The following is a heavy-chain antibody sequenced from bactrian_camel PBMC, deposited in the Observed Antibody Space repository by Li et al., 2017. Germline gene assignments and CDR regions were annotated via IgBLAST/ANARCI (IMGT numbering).Heavy chain of an antibody. D-gene: IGHD2*01. V-gene: IGHV3S6*01. Sequence: HVQLVESGGGLVQPGGSLRLSCAVSGFTFSSYWMYWVRQAPGKGLEWLSSFYSVFDNTYYADSVKGRLTVSRDSAKNMLYLQMDSLKPEDTAMYYCAAAAGRWFRPPSREYVRFWGQGTQVTVS. J-gene: IGHJ4*01. CDR3: AAAAGRWFRPPSREYVRF. CDR1: GFTFSSYW. CDR2: FYSVFDNT.